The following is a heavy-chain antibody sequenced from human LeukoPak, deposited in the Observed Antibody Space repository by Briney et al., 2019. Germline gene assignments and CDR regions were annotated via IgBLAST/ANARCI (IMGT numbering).Heavy chain of an antibody. Sequence: KPSETLSLTCAVYGGSFSGYYWSWIRQPPGKGLEWIGEINHSGSTNYNPSLKSRVTISVDTSKNQSSLKLSSVTAADTAVYYCARVGGGNYYYYYMDVWGKGTTVTVSS. CDR2: INHSGST. CDR1: GGSFSGYY. J-gene: IGHJ6*03. D-gene: IGHD2-15*01. V-gene: IGHV4-34*01. CDR3: ARVGGGNYYYYYMDV.